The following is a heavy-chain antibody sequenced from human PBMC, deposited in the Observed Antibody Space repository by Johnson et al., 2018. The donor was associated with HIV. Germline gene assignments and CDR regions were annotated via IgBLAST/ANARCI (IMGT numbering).Heavy chain of an antibody. Sequence: QVQLVESGGGVVQPGRSLRLSCVASGFTFRSYAMHWVRQAPGKGLEWVAVISYDGSNKYYADAVKGRFTISRDNSKNTLYLQMNSLRAEDTAVYYCAKEGSGYFHAFDIWGQGTMVTVSS. CDR3: AKEGSGYFHAFDI. CDR2: ISYDGSNK. D-gene: IGHD3-22*01. V-gene: IGHV3-30*04. J-gene: IGHJ3*02. CDR1: GFTFRSYA.